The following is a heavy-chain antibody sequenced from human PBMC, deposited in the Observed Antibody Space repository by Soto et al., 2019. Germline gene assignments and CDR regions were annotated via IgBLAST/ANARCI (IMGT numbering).Heavy chain of an antibody. V-gene: IGHV1-46*01. CDR3: AGDQAGSTHWFDP. CDR2: INPSVGST. D-gene: IGHD4-17*01. Sequence: QVQLVQSGAEVKKPGASVKVSCKASGYSFTSYYMYWVRQAPGQGLEWVGVINPSVGSTNYAQKFPGRVTMTRDTSTSPVHMELSSLRSEDTAMYYCAGDQAGSTHWFDPWGQGTLVTVSS. CDR1: GYSFTSYY. J-gene: IGHJ5*02.